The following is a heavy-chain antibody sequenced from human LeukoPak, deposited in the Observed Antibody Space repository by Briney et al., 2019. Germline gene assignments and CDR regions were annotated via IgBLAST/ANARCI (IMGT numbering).Heavy chain of an antibody. CDR3: AGGGYSYGYRLDY. CDR2: IYYSGST. CDR1: GVSISSYY. Sequence: SETLSLTCTVSGVSISSYYWSWLRQPPGKGLEGIVYIYYSGSTNYNPSLKSRVTISVDTSKNQFSLKLSSVTAADTAVYYCAGGGYSYGYRLDYWGQGTLVTVSS. D-gene: IGHD5-18*01. J-gene: IGHJ4*02. V-gene: IGHV4-59*01.